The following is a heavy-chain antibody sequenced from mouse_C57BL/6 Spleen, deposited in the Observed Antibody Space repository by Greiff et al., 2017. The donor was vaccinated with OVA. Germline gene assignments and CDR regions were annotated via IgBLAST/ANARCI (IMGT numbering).Heavy chain of an antibody. J-gene: IGHJ4*01. Sequence: VQLQQSGAELVKPGASVKISCKASGYAFSSYWMNWVKQRPGKGLEWIGQIYPGDGDTNYNGKFKGKATLTADKSSSTAYMQLSSLTSEGSAVYFCARSGYDYDGGMDSWGQGTSVTVSS. D-gene: IGHD2-4*01. V-gene: IGHV1-80*01. CDR1: GYAFSSYW. CDR2: IYPGDGDT. CDR3: ARSGYDYDGGMDS.